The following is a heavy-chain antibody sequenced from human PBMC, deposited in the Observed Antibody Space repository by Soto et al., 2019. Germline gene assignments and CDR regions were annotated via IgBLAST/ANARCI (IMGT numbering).Heavy chain of an antibody. J-gene: IGHJ4*02. CDR1: GGSFSGYY. Sequence: NPSETLSLTCAVYGGSFSGYYWSWIRQPPGKGLEWIGEINHSGSTNYNPSLKSRVTISVDTSKNQFSLKLSSVTAADTAVYYCASEYSSSSCGYWGQGTLVTVSS. CDR3: ASEYSSSSCGY. V-gene: IGHV4-34*01. D-gene: IGHD6-6*01. CDR2: INHSGST.